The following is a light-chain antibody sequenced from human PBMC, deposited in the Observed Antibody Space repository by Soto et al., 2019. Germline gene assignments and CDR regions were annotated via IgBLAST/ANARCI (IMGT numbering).Light chain of an antibody. CDR2: EVT. CDR1: SSDIGGYNY. Sequence: QSALTQPASVSGSPGQSITISCTGTSSDIGGYNYVSWYQQYPGKAPKLMIYEVTNRPSGISYRFSGSKSGNTASLTISGLQAEDEADYYCSSYTNSNTRVFGGGTKVTVL. J-gene: IGLJ3*02. V-gene: IGLV2-14*01. CDR3: SSYTNSNTRV.